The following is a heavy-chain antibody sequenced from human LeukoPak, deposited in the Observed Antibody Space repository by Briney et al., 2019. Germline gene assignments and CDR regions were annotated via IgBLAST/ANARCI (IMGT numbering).Heavy chain of an antibody. CDR2: ISSSGSNI. D-gene: IGHD6-13*01. CDR3: ARVGRAIAAAGFGAFDI. J-gene: IGHJ3*02. Sequence: GGSLRLSCAASGFTFSDYYMSWIRQAPGKGLEWVSYISSSGSNIKYADSLKGRFTISRDNAKNSLYLQMNSLRAEDTAVYYCARVGRAIAAAGFGAFDIWAQGTMVTVSS. V-gene: IGHV3-11*01. CDR1: GFTFSDYY.